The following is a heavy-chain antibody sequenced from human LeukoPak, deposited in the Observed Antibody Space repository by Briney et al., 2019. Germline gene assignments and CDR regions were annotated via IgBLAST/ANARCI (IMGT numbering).Heavy chain of an antibody. CDR2: ISSSSSYI. V-gene: IGHV3-21*04. CDR1: GFTFSSYS. J-gene: IGHJ5*02. Sequence: GGSLRLSCAASGFTFSSYSMNWVRQAPGKGLEWVSSISSSSSYIYYADSVKGRFTISRDNAKNSLYLQMNSLRAEDTAVYYCAKEGLLWFGELFSWFDPWGQGTLVTVSS. D-gene: IGHD3-10*01. CDR3: AKEGLLWFGELFSWFDP.